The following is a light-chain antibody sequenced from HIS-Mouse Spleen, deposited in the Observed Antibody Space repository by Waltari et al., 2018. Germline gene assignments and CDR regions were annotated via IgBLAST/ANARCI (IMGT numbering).Light chain of an antibody. CDR3: AAWDDSLNGWV. V-gene: IGLV1-44*01. Sequence: QSVLTQPPSASGTPGQRAPISCSGSSSNIGSNTVNCYQHLPGTAPKLLIYSNNQRPSGVPDRFSGSKSGTSASLAISGLQSEDEADYYCAAWDDSLNGWVFGGGTKLTVL. CDR1: SSNIGSNT. J-gene: IGLJ3*02. CDR2: SNN.